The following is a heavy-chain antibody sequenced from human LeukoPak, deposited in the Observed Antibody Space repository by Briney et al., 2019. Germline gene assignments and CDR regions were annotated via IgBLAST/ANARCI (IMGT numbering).Heavy chain of an antibody. V-gene: IGHV3-23*01. CDR3: AKHWGHSFLYFDL. CDR1: GFTFSSYA. D-gene: IGHD7-27*01. J-gene: IGHJ2*01. CDR2: ISDIGGST. Sequence: GGSLRLSCAASGFTFSSYAMSWVRQARGKGLEWVSTISDIGGSTSYADSVRGRFTISRDNSKNTLYLQMSSLRAEDTAVYYCAKHWGHSFLYFDLWGRGTLVTVSS.